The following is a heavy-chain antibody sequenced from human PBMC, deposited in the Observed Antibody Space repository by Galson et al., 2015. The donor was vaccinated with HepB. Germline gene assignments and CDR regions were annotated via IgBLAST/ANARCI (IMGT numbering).Heavy chain of an antibody. CDR2: INSDGSST. V-gene: IGHV3-74*01. CDR3: ARGSGWQTLYDY. CDR1: GFTFSSYW. J-gene: IGHJ4*02. Sequence: SLRLSCAAFGFTFSSYWMHWVRQAPGKGLVWVSRINSDGSSTSYADSVKGRFTISRDNAKNTLYLQMNSLRAEDTAVYYCARGSGWQTLYDYWGQGTLVTVSS. D-gene: IGHD6-19*01.